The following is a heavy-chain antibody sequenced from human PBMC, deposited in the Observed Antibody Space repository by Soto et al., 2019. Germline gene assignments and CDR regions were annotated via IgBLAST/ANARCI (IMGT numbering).Heavy chain of an antibody. CDR2: MYHTGST. J-gene: IGHJ4*02. V-gene: IGHV4-39*01. Sequence: QLHLHESGPGLMKPSETLSLSCSVSGDSITRSGFYWAWIRRPPGKELEWIGSMYHTGSTYYKPSLESRLTMYVDTSKSQFSLRLTSMTAADAGVYFCARVRGGDTHVFDFWGQGARVTVSS. CDR3: ARVRGGDTHVFDF. D-gene: IGHD3-10*01. CDR1: GDSITRSGFY.